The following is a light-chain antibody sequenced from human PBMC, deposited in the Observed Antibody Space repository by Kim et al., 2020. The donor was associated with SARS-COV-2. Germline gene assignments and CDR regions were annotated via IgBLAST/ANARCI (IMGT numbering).Light chain of an antibody. Sequence: QSALTQPRSVSGSPGQSVTISCTETSSDVGGYNYVSWYQHHPGKAPKLMIYDVSKRPSGVPDRFSGSKSGNTASLTISGLQAEDEADYYCCSYAGTYTWVFGGGTKLTVL. CDR3: CSYAGTYTWV. CDR2: DVS. J-gene: IGLJ3*02. V-gene: IGLV2-11*01. CDR1: SSDVGGYNY.